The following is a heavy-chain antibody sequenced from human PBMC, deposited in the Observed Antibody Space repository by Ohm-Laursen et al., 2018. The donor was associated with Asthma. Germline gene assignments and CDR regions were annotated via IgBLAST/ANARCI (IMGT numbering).Heavy chain of an antibody. CDR3: ARGGDVC. V-gene: IGHV3-23*01. CDR2: TSSTGGST. CDR1: GFTFSNYA. D-gene: IGHD2-21*02. J-gene: IGHJ4*02. Sequence: SLRLSCTAPGFTFSNYAMNWVRQPPGKGLEWVSETSSTGGSTDYADSVKGRFTTSRDNSKNTLYLQMNSLRAEDTAVYYCARGGDVCWGQGTLVTVSS.